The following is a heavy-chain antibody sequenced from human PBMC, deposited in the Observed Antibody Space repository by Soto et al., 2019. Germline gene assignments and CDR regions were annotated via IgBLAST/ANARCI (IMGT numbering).Heavy chain of an antibody. Sequence: PSQTLSLTCAISGDSVSSNSAAWNWVRQSPSRGLEWLGRTYYRSKWNNDYAVSVKGRITINPDTSKNQFSLQLNSVTPEDTALYFCSRQSRGGLDVWGQGSTVTGSS. CDR1: GDSVSSNSAA. CDR2: TYYRSKWNN. V-gene: IGHV6-1*01. CDR3: SRQSRGGLDV. J-gene: IGHJ6*02.